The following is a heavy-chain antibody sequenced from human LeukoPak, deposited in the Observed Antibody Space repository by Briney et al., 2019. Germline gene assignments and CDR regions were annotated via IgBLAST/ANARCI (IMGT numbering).Heavy chain of an antibody. CDR3: AKVYYGDYVSY. CDR2: ISGSGDNT. CDR1: GFTFSSYA. V-gene: IGHV3-23*01. Sequence: PGGSLRLSCVASGFTFSSYAMSWVRQAPGKGLEWVSAISGSGDNTYYAASVKGRFTISRDNSKNTLYLQMNSLRAEDTAVYYCAKVYYGDYVSYWGQGTLVTVSS. D-gene: IGHD4-17*01. J-gene: IGHJ4*02.